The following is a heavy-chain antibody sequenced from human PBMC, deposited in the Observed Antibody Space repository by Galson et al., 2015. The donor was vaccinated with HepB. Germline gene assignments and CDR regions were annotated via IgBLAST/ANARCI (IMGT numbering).Heavy chain of an antibody. J-gene: IGHJ4*02. CDR1: GYTFTSYD. D-gene: IGHD6-13*01. V-gene: IGHV1-8*01. Sequence: SVKVSCKASGYTFTSYDINWVRQATGQGLEWMGWMNPNSGNTGYAQKFQGRVTMTRNTSISTAYMELSSLRSEDTAVYYCARAAAAGGYYFDYWGQGTLVTVSS. CDR3: ARAAAAGGYYFDY. CDR2: MNPNSGNT.